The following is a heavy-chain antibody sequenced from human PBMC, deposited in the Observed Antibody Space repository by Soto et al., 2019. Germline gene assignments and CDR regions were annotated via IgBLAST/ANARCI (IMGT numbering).Heavy chain of an antibody. D-gene: IGHD6-19*01. Sequence: VQLVESGGGVVQPGRSLRLSCAASGFTFSDYAMHWVRQAPGKGLEWVAVVSHDGRNTHYADSVKGRFTLSRDSSKNPVSLEMTSLRAEDTAVYYCAKGGRQWLVTSDFNYWGQGALVTVSS. CDR1: GFTFSDYA. CDR2: VSHDGRNT. J-gene: IGHJ4*02. CDR3: AKGGRQWLVTSDFNY. V-gene: IGHV3-30*18.